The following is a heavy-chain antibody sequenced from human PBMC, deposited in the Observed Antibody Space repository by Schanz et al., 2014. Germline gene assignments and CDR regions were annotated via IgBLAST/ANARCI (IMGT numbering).Heavy chain of an antibody. V-gene: IGHV7-4-1*02. CDR1: VYTFPLSS. CDR3: TTETIAMAGTFSI. J-gene: IGHJ4*02. Sequence: QVKRGKKGGEGKKPGASFTLSCTSGVYTFPLSSLPFFLQAPGQGLEWVGWINTNTGNPTYAQGFTGRFVFSLDTSVSTAYLQISSLKAEDTAAYYCTTETIAMAGTFSIWGQGTLVTVSS. CDR2: INTNTGNP. D-gene: IGHD6-19*01.